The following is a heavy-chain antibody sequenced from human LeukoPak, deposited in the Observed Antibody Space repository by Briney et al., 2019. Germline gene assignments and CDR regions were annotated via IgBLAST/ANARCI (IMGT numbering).Heavy chain of an antibody. D-gene: IGHD5-12*01. V-gene: IGHV1-46*01. CDR1: GYTFTIYY. J-gene: IGHJ4*02. CDR3: ARHAPSGYENGFDY. CDR2: INPSGGST. Sequence: ASVKVSFKASGYTFTIYYMHWVRQAPGQGLEWMGIINPSGGSTSYAQKFQGRVTMTRDTSKNQFSLKLSSVTAADTAVYYCARHAPSGYENGFDYWGQGNLVTVSS.